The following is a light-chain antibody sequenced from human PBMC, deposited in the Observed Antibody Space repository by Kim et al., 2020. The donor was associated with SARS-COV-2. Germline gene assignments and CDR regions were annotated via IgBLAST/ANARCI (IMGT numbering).Light chain of an antibody. CDR2: AAS. CDR1: QSVSTK. J-gene: IGKJ2*01. CDR3: QQYNNWPPTT. V-gene: IGKV3-15*01. Sequence: VSPGERATLSCRASQSVSTKLAWYQQKPGQAPRLLIYAASTRAPGIPARFSGSGSGTDFTLTISSLQSEDFAVYYCQQYNNWPPTTFGQGTKLEI.